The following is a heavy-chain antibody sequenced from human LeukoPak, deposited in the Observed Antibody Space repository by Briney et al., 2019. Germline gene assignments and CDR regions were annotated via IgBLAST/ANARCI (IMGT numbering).Heavy chain of an antibody. V-gene: IGHV3-23*01. CDR1: GFTSSSYA. J-gene: IGHJ4*02. Sequence: GGSLRLSCAASGFTSSSYAMSWVRQAPGKGLEWVSAISGSGGSTYYADSVKGRFTISRDNSKNTLYLQMNSLRAEDTAVYYCAKGGRCTNGVCYPGSPDYWGQGTLVTVSS. CDR2: ISGSGGST. D-gene: IGHD2-8*01. CDR3: AKGGRCTNGVCYPGSPDY.